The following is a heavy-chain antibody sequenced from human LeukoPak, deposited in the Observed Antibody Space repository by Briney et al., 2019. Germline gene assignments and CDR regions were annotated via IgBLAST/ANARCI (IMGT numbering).Heavy chain of an antibody. CDR2: VYYSGSA. J-gene: IGHJ1*01. CDR3: AGGLGDFWSGDQL. D-gene: IGHD3-3*01. V-gene: IGHV4-39*01. CDR1: GGSISSDSYY. Sequence: PSETLSLTCTVSGGSISSDSYYWGWIRQPPGKGLEFIGTVYYSGSAYYSPSLKSRVTIAVDTSKNQFSLKLSSVTAADTAVYYCAGGLGDFWSGDQLWGQGTLVTVSS.